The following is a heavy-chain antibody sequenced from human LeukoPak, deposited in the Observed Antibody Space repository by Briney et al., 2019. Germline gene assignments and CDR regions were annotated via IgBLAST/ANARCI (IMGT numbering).Heavy chain of an antibody. J-gene: IGHJ6*02. CDR2: ISAYNGNT. CDR3: ARDGLAAAATNYYYGMDV. Sequence: ASVKVSCKASGYTFTSYGISWVRQAPGQGLEWMGWISAYNGNTNYAQNLQGRVTMTTDTSTSTAYMELRSLRSDDTAVYYCARDGLAAAATNYYYGMDVWGQGTTVTVSS. CDR1: GYTFTSYG. D-gene: IGHD6-13*01. V-gene: IGHV1-18*01.